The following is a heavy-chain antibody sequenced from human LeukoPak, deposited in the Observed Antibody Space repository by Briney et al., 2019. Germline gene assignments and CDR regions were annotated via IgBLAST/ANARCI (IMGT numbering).Heavy chain of an antibody. CDR2: INHSGST. CDR1: GGSFSGYY. Sequence: PSETLSLTCAVYGGSFSGYYWSWIRQPPGKGLEWIGEINHSGSTNYNPSLKSRVTISVDTSKNQFSLKLSSVTAADTAVYYCTRDEQWLVYFDYWGQGTLVTVSS. CDR3: TRDEQWLVYFDY. D-gene: IGHD6-19*01. V-gene: IGHV4-34*01. J-gene: IGHJ4*02.